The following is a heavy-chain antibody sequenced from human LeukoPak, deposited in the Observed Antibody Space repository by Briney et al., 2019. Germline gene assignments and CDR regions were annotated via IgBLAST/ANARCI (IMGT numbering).Heavy chain of an antibody. J-gene: IGHJ4*02. CDR3: ARYGSGSNYKDPFDC. D-gene: IGHD3-10*01. CDR2: INSGSSRI. CDR1: GFIFKSHA. V-gene: IGHV3-48*02. Sequence: PGGSLRLPCAASGFIFKSHAMNWVRRAPGKGLEWISHINSGSSRIFYADSVKGRFTISRDNAKNSLYLQMDSLRDDDTAVYYCARYGSGSNYKDPFDCWGQGALVTVSS.